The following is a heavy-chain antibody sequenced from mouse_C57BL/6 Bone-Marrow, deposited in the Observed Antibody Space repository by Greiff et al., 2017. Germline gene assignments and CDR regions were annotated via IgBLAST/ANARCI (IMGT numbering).Heavy chain of an antibody. CDR1: GYTFTSYW. J-gene: IGHJ3*01. Sequence: QVQLQQPGAELVRPGTSVKLSCKASGYTFTSYWMHWVKQRPGQGLEWIGVIDPSDSYTNYNQKFKGKATLTVDTSSSTAYMQLSSLTSEDSAVYYCARRVGYWGQGTLVTGSA. CDR3: ARRVGY. CDR2: IDPSDSYT. V-gene: IGHV1-59*01.